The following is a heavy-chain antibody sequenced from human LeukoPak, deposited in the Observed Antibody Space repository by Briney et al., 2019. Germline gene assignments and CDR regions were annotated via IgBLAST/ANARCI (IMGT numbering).Heavy chain of an antibody. V-gene: IGHV1-3*01. Sequence: ASVKVSCKASGYTFTSYAMHWVRQAPGQGLEWMGWINVGNGNTKYTHKFQGRVTITRDTSASPAYMELSSLRSEDTAVYYCARGYDFDYWGQGTLVTVPS. CDR1: GYTFTSYA. CDR2: INVGNGNT. CDR3: ARGYDFDY. D-gene: IGHD3-16*01. J-gene: IGHJ4*02.